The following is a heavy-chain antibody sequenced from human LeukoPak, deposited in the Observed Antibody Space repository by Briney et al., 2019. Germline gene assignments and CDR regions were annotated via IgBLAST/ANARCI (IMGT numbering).Heavy chain of an antibody. CDR3: ARGLDILTGYYEYYFDY. CDR2: IYTSGST. V-gene: IGHV4-61*02. CDR1: GGSISSGSYY. Sequence: SQTLSLTCTVSGGSISSGSYYWSWIRQPAGKGLEWIGRIYTSGSTNYNPSLKSRVTMSVDTSKNQFSLKLSSVTAADTAVYYCARGLDILTGYYEYYFDYWGQGTLVTVSS. D-gene: IGHD3-9*01. J-gene: IGHJ4*02.